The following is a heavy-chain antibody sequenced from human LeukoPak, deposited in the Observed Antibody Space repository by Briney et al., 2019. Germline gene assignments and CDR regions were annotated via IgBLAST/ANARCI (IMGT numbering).Heavy chain of an antibody. CDR1: GYSFTSYY. J-gene: IGHJ6*03. CDR2: INLRGGYT. CDR3: ATQPPGASGIYYFYIDV. V-gene: IGHV1-46*01. D-gene: IGHD1-14*01. Sequence: ASVKVSCKASGYSFTSYYMHWVRQAPGQGLEWMGIINLRGGYTSYAQNLQGRVTMTEDTSTDTAYMELSSLRSEDTAVYYCATQPPGASGIYYFYIDVWGKGTTVTIS.